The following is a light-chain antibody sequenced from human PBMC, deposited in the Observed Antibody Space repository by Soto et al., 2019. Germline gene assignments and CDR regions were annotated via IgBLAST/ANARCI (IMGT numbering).Light chain of an antibody. CDR2: GES. V-gene: IGKV3-20*01. Sequence: DIVLTQSPASLSLPPGERATLSCRASQSVRSSFLAWYQQKPGQAPRLLIYGESRRATGIADRFTGSGSGTDFTLTISRLEPEDFAVYYCQQYDSSPTFGLGTKVEIK. CDR1: QSVRSSF. CDR3: QQYDSSPT. J-gene: IGKJ1*01.